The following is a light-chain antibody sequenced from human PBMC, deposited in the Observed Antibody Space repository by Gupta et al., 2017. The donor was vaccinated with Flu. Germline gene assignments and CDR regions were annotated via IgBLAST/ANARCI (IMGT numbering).Light chain of an antibody. CDR1: QSVSSY. CDR2: DAS. J-gene: IGKJ5*01. Sequence: EIVLTQSPATLSLSPGERATLSCRASQSVSSYLAWYQQKPGQAPRLLIYDASNRATGIPVRFSGSGSGTDFTLTIRSLEAEDVEVCYCQQSSNWPSFTFGQGTRLEIK. V-gene: IGKV3-11*01. CDR3: QQSSNWPSFT.